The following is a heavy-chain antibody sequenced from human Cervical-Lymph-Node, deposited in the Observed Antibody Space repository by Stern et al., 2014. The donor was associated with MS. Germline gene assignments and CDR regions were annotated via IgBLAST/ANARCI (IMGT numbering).Heavy chain of an antibody. CDR2: ISWNSGSI. Sequence: VQLVQSGGGLVQPGRSLRLSCAASGFTFDDYAMHWVRQAPGKGLEWVSGISWNSGSIGYADSVKGRFTISRDNAKNSLYLQMNSLRAEDTALYYCAKDISDNLRSSWDYWGQGTLVTVSS. CDR1: GFTFDDYA. D-gene: IGHD6-13*01. V-gene: IGHV3-9*01. CDR3: AKDISDNLRSSWDY. J-gene: IGHJ4*02.